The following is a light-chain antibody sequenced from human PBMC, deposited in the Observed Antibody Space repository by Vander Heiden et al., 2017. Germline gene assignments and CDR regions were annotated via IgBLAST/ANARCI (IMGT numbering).Light chain of an antibody. V-gene: IGLV1-40*01. CDR1: SSNIGAGYD. CDR3: QSYDSSLSGWV. CDR2: GNT. J-gene: IGLJ3*02. Sequence: QSVLTQPPSVSGAPGQRVTISCNGSSSNIGAGYDVHWYQHLPGTAPKILIYGNTNRPSGVPDRFSGSKSGTSASLAITGLQAEDEADYYCQSYDSSLSGWVFGGGTKLTVV.